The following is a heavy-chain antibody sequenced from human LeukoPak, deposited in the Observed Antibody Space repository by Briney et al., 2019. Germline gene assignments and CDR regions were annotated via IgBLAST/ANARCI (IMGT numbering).Heavy chain of an antibody. CDR1: GGSISSSNW. D-gene: IGHD3-10*01. V-gene: IGHV4-4*02. J-gene: IGHJ4*02. CDR2: IYHSGST. Sequence: SETLSLTCAVSGGSISSSNWWSWVRQPPGKGLEWIGEIYHSGSTNYNPSLKSRVTISVDRSKNQFSLKLSPVTAADTAVYYCARGARSAYRYYGSGDTYYFDYWGQGTLVTVSS. CDR3: ARGARSAYRYYGSGDTYYFDY.